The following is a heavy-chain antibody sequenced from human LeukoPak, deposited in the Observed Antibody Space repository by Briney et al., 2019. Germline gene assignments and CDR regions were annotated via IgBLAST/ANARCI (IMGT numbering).Heavy chain of an antibody. Sequence: GGSLRLSCAASGFTFSSYSMNWVRQAPGKGLEWVSSISSSSSYIYYADSVKGRFTISRDNAKNTLYLQMNSLRAEDTAVYYCARDRAHGLLPDYWGQGTLVTVSS. V-gene: IGHV3-21*01. CDR1: GFTFSSYS. CDR2: ISSSSSYI. D-gene: IGHD2-15*01. CDR3: ARDRAHGLLPDY. J-gene: IGHJ4*02.